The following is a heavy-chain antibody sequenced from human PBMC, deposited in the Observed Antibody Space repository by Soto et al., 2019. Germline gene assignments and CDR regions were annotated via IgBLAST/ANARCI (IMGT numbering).Heavy chain of an antibody. CDR2: ISGYNGNT. Sequence: QVQLVQSGAEVKKPGASVKVSCKASGYTFTSYGVSWVRQAPGQGLEWMGWISGYNGNTHYAQKLQGRVTMTTDTSTSTAYLELRRLRSDDTAVYYCARAGKYYYGSGSPYYYGMEVWGQGITVTVSS. CDR1: GYTFTSYG. CDR3: ARAGKYYYGSGSPYYYGMEV. D-gene: IGHD3-10*01. V-gene: IGHV1-18*04. J-gene: IGHJ6*02.